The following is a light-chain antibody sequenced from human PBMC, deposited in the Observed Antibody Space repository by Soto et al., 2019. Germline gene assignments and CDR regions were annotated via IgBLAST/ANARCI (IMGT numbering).Light chain of an antibody. CDR3: QQYSSSPFT. Sequence: EIVLTQSPGTLSLSPGERATLSCRASQSVARNFLIWYQQKPSQAPRPLIYDVFNRATGVPDRFSGSGSGTDFTLTISRLEPEDFAVYYCQQYSSSPFTFGQGAKVEI. CDR1: QSVARNF. J-gene: IGKJ2*01. CDR2: DVF. V-gene: IGKV3-20*01.